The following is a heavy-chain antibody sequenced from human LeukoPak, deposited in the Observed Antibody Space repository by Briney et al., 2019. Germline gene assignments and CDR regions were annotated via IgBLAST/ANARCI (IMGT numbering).Heavy chain of an antibody. CDR3: AKNMAGRYYGSGSYTRIDAFDI. CDR2: ISTDSTTI. D-gene: IGHD3-10*01. CDR1: GFTFRSYT. Sequence: GGSLRLSCAASGFTFRSYTMNWVRQAPGKGLEWISYISTDSTTIYYADSVRGRFTISRDNAKNSLYLQMNSLRAEDTALYYCAKNMAGRYYGSGSYTRIDAFDIWGQGTMVTVSS. V-gene: IGHV3-48*01. J-gene: IGHJ3*02.